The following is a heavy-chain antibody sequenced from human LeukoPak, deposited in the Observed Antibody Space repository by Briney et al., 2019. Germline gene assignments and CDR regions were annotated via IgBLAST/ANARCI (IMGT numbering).Heavy chain of an antibody. J-gene: IGHJ3*02. D-gene: IGHD3-3*01. CDR1: GYTFTSYG. V-gene: IGHV1-18*01. CDR2: ISAYNGNT. CDR3: ARPSGGDFGVVRGAFDI. Sequence: GASVKVSCKASGYTFTSYGISWVRQAPGQGLEWMGWISAYNGNTNYAQKLQGRVTMTTDTSTSTAYMELRSLRSDDTAVYYCARPSGGDFGVVRGAFDIWGQGTMVTVSS.